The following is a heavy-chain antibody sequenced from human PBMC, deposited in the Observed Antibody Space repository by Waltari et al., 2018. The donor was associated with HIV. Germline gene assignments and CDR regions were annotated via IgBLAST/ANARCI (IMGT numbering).Heavy chain of an antibody. Sequence: EVQLVESGGGLVQSGRSLRLSCTDSGFTFGDHAMSWFRQAPGKGLEWVGFIRSKTYGGTTEYAASVKDRFTISRDDSKSIAYLQMNSLKTEDTAVYYCSRSRGYSYGYADYWGQGTLVTVSS. CDR3: SRSRGYSYGYADY. J-gene: IGHJ4*02. V-gene: IGHV3-49*03. CDR1: GFTFGDHA. D-gene: IGHD5-18*01. CDR2: IRSKTYGGTT.